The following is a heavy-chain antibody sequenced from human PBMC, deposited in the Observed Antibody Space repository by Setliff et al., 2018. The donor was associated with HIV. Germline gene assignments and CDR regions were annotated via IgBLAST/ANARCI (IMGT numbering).Heavy chain of an antibody. CDR3: AKVDTAMVVHYYDSSGYLRPFDS. D-gene: IGHD3-22*01. V-gene: IGHV3-33*06. J-gene: IGHJ4*02. CDR2: IWYDGSNK. CDR1: GFAFSTFG. Sequence: GGSLRLSCAASGFAFSTFGMHWVRQAPGKGLEWVAVIWYDGSNKNYADSVKGRFTISRDNSKNTLYLQMNSLRVEDTAVYYCAKVDTAMVVHYYDSSGYLRPFDSWGQGTLVTVSS.